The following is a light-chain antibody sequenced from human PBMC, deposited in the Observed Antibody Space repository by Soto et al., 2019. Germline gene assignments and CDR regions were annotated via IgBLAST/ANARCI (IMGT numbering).Light chain of an antibody. CDR2: AAS. V-gene: IGKV1-39*01. J-gene: IGKJ4*01. CDR3: QQSYNTPPLT. CDR1: QSIRTY. Sequence: DIQMTQSPSSLSASVGDRVTITCRTSQSIRTYLNWYQQKPGKAPKLLIYAASSLQSAVPSRFSGSGSWTHFALTISSLHPEDIATYYCQQSYNTPPLTFGGGTKVEIK.